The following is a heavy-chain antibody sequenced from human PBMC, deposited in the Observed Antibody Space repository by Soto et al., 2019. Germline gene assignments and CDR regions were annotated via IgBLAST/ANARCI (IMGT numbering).Heavy chain of an antibody. CDR3: ARDLGTGTDY. J-gene: IGHJ4*02. D-gene: IGHD1-1*01. CDR2: IYHSGAT. V-gene: IGHV4-4*01. CDR1: GDSITSSNW. Sequence: AETLSLACAVSGDSITSSNWWSWARQAPGKGLEWIGEIYHSGATTYNPSLKNRATISVDPSNNHFSLKLTSVTAADTAVYFCARDLGTGTDYWGRGTLVTVSS.